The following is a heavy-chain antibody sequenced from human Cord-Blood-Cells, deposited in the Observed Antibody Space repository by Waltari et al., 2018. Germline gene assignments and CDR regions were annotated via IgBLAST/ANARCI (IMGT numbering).Heavy chain of an antibody. CDR2: IIPIFGTA. Sequence: QVQLVQSGAEVKKPGSSVKVSCQASGGPFSSYAFRWVRQAPGQGLEWMGGIIPIFGTANYAQKFQGRVTITADESTSTAYMELSSLRSEDTAVYYCARVSAGWASSWFDYWGQGTLVTVSS. D-gene: IGHD6-13*01. J-gene: IGHJ4*02. V-gene: IGHV1-69*01. CDR3: ARVSAGWASSWFDY. CDR1: GGPFSSYA.